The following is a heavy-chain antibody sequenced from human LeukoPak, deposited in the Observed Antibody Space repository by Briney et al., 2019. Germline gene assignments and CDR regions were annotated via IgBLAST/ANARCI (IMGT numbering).Heavy chain of an antibody. CDR2: MNPNSGNT. Sequence: GASVKVSCKASGYTFTSYDINWVRQATGQGLEWMGWMNPNSGNTGYAQKFQGRVTVTRNTSISTAYMELSSLRSEDTAVYYCARMSLDSSGWYLISSRYYYGMDVWGQGTTVTVSS. CDR3: ARMSLDSSGWYLISSRYYYGMDV. CDR1: GYTFTSYD. V-gene: IGHV1-8*01. J-gene: IGHJ6*02. D-gene: IGHD6-19*01.